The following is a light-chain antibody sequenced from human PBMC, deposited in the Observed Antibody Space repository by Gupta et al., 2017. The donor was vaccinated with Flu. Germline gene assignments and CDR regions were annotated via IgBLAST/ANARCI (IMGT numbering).Light chain of an antibody. CDR1: PGISTG. V-gene: IGKV1D-12*01. CDR2: GAS. CDR3: QQADSFPVT. Sequence: DIQMTQSPPSVCASVGDRVTITCRASPGISTGLAWYQLKPGRAPKLLIYGASTLQSGVPSRFSGSGSGTDFTLTIGSLQPEDFAAYYCQQADSFPVTFGGGTKVEIK. J-gene: IGKJ4*01.